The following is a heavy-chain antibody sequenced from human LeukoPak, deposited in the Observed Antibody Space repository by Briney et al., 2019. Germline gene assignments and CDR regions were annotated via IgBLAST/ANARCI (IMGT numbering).Heavy chain of an antibody. D-gene: IGHD5-18*01. V-gene: IGHV4-61*01. Sequence: SETLSLTCTVSGGAVSSGSYYWSWIRQPPGQGLEGIGYIYYSGSTNYNPSLKSRVTISVDTSKNQFSLKLSSVTAADTAVYYCASVDTAMAIDYWGQGTLVTVSS. CDR1: GGAVSSGSYY. CDR3: ASVDTAMAIDY. J-gene: IGHJ4*02. CDR2: IYYSGST.